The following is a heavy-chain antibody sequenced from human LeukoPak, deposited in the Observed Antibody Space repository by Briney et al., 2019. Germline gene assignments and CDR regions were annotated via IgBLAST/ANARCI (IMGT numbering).Heavy chain of an antibody. CDR1: GGSISSSSYY. D-gene: IGHD2-21*02. CDR2: IYYSGSP. CDR3: ARLYCGGDCYLSSFDY. J-gene: IGHJ4*02. Sequence: SETLSLTCTVSGGSISSSSYYWGWIRQPPGEGLEWIGSIYYSGSPYYNPSLKIRVTISVDTSKNQFSLKLSSVTAADTAVYYCARLYCGGDCYLSSFDYWGQGTLVTVSS. V-gene: IGHV4-39*01.